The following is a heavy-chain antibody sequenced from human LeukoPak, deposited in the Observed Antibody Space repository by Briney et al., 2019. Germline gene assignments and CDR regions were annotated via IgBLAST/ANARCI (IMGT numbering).Heavy chain of an antibody. D-gene: IGHD3-10*01. CDR1: GFTFRSYW. CDR3: ATYITMVRGPKYYFDY. V-gene: IGHV3-7*01. J-gene: IGHJ4*02. Sequence: PGGSLRLSCAASGFTFRSYWMSWVRQAPGQGLEWVANIKQAGSEKYYVDSVKGRFTISRDNAKNSLYLQMNSLRPEDTAVYYCATYITMVRGPKYYFDYWGQGILVTVSS. CDR2: IKQAGSEK.